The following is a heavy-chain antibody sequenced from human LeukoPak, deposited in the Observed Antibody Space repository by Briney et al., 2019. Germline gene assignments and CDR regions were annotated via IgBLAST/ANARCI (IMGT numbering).Heavy chain of an antibody. CDR3: ARGPRSSSWPSRRYNWFDP. Sequence: RPSETLSLTCAVYGGSFSGYYWSWIRQPPGKGLEWIGEINHSGSTNYNPSLKSRVTISVDTSKNQFSLKLSSVTAADTAVYYCARGPRSSSWPSRRYNWFDPWGQGTLVTVSS. CDR1: GGSFSGYY. CDR2: INHSGST. J-gene: IGHJ5*02. D-gene: IGHD6-13*01. V-gene: IGHV4-34*01.